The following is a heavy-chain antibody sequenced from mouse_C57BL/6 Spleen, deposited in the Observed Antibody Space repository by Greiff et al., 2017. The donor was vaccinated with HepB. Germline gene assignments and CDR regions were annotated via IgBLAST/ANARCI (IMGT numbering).Heavy chain of an antibody. D-gene: IGHD2-4*01. CDR3: ARGRLRLYAMDY. J-gene: IGHJ4*01. CDR1: GYTFTSYW. Sequence: QVQLKQPGAELVKPGASVKLSCKASGYTFTSYWMQWVKQRPGQGLEWIGEIDPSDSYTNYNQKFKGKATLTVDTSSSTAYMQLSSLTSEDSAVYYCARGRLRLYAMDYWGQGTSVTVSS. CDR2: IDPSDSYT. V-gene: IGHV1-50*01.